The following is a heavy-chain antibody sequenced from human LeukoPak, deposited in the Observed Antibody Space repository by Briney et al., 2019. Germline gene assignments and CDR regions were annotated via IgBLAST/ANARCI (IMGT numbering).Heavy chain of an antibody. V-gene: IGHV3-72*01. CDR3: TREFYYKFDI. D-gene: IGHD3-10*01. J-gene: IGHJ5*02. CDR2: IKNRDNSLAT. CDR1: GFTFRNNY. Sequence: GGSLRLSCAPSGFTFRNNYMDWVRQAPGKGLEWVGRIKNRDNSLATEYTASVKGRFIISRDDSKDSLYLQMNSLKAEDTAIYYCTREFYYKFDIWGQGTLVTVSS.